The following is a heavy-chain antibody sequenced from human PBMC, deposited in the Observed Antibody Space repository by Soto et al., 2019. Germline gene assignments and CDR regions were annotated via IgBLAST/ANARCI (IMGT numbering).Heavy chain of an antibody. CDR1: GFTFSSYA. CDR3: ARGVNFFDSSGSDGDY. V-gene: IGHV3-30*04. D-gene: IGHD3-22*01. CDR2: ISFDGSDK. Sequence: GGSLRLSCAASGFTFSSYAMHWVRQAPGKGLEWVAIISFDGSDKYYADSVKGRFTISRDNSKNALYLQMNSLRTEDTAVYYCARGVNFFDSSGSDGDYWGQGTLVTVSS. J-gene: IGHJ4*02.